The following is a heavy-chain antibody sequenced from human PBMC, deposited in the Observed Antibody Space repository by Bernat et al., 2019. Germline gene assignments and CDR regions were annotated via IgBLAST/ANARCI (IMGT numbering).Heavy chain of an antibody. CDR3: ARVGGNYLYYFDY. J-gene: IGHJ4*02. D-gene: IGHD1-26*01. CDR2: IKQDGSEK. CDR1: GFTFSVYW. Sequence: EVQLVESGGDLVQPGGSLRLSCAASGFTFSVYWMSWVRQAPGKGLEWVANIKQDGSEKKYVDSVKGRFTISRDNAKNSVYLQMNSLRAEDTAVYYCARVGGNYLYYFDYWGQGTLVTVSS. V-gene: IGHV3-7*01.